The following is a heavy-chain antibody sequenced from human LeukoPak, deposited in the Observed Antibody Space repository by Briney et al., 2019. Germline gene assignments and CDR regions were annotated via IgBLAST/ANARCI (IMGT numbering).Heavy chain of an antibody. Sequence: SETLSLTCSGAGGSISSSSYYWGWIRQPPGKGLEWIGSIYSSGSTYYNPSLKSRVTISLDTSKNQFSLKLNSVTAADTAVYYCVRQGGPVTNYFDYWGQGTLVTVSS. CDR1: GGSISSSSYY. CDR3: VRQGGPVTNYFDY. V-gene: IGHV4-39*01. CDR2: IYSSGST. J-gene: IGHJ4*02. D-gene: IGHD4-17*01.